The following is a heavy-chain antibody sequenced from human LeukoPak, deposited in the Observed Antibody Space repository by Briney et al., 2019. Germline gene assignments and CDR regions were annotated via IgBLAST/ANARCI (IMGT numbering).Heavy chain of an antibody. V-gene: IGHV4-59*11. CDR1: GGSISSHY. CDR2: IYHIGSS. J-gene: IGHJ4*02. D-gene: IGHD3-9*01. CDR3: ARVSFDWPRTYFFDY. Sequence: SETLSLTCTVSGGSISSHYWSWIRQPPGEGLQWIGFIYHIGSSTDNPSLKNRVTTSLDTSKNQFSLKLSSVTAADTAVYYCARVSFDWPRTYFFDYWGQGALVTVSS.